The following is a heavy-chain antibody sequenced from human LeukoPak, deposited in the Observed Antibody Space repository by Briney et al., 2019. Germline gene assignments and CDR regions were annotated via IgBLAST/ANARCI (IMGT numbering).Heavy chain of an antibody. V-gene: IGHV3-30*04. D-gene: IGHD3-9*01. Sequence: GGSLRLSCAASGFTFSSYAMHWVRQAPGKGLEWVAVISYDGGNKYYADSVKGRFTISRDNSKNTLYLQMNSLRAEDTAVYYCARDLRRYFDWSFDYWGQGTLVTVSS. J-gene: IGHJ4*02. CDR2: ISYDGGNK. CDR3: ARDLRRYFDWSFDY. CDR1: GFTFSSYA.